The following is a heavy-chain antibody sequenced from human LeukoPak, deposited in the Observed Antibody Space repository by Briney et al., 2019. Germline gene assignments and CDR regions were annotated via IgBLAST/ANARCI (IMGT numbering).Heavy chain of an antibody. CDR3: ARHPGGWYPAA. CDR1: GGSISGFY. J-gene: IGHJ5*02. D-gene: IGHD6-19*01. CDR2: IHYSGNT. Sequence: MPSETLSLTCSVFGGSISGFYWTWIRQPPGKGLEGIGNIHYSGNTNYNPSLKSRVTIFIDTSRNPFSLNLSSVTAPDTPVFFCARHPGGWYPAAWGQGTLVTVSS. V-gene: IGHV4-59*08.